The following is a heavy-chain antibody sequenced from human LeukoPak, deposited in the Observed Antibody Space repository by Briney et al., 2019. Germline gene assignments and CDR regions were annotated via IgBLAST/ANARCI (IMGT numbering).Heavy chain of an antibody. J-gene: IGHJ4*02. CDR3: ARAGGYSSYYFDY. Sequence: PGGSLRLSCAASGFTFSSNYMSWVRQAPGKGLEWVSVIYSGGSTYYADSVKGRFTISRDNSKNTLYLQMNSLRAEDTAVYYCARAGGYSSYYFDYWGQGTLVTVSS. CDR2: IYSGGST. CDR1: GFTFSSNY. D-gene: IGHD6-13*01. V-gene: IGHV3-53*01.